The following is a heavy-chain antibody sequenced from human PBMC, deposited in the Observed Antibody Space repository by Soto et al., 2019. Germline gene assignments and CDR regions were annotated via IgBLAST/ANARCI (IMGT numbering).Heavy chain of an antibody. Sequence: XDSLKVSWQCSGDRFTSYWSGLVLQMPGKGLEWMGIIYPGDSDTRYSPSFQGQVTISADKSISTTYLQWSSLKASDTAMYYCARLSRYDLWSGHTKHEYYYYGMDVWGQRTTVTVSS. J-gene: IGHJ6*02. V-gene: IGHV5-51*01. CDR2: IYPGDSDT. CDR3: ARLSRYDLWSGHTKHEYYYYGMDV. CDR1: GDRFTSYW. D-gene: IGHD3-3*01.